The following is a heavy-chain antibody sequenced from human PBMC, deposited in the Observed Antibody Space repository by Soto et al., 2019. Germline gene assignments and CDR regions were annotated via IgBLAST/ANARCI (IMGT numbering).Heavy chain of an antibody. CDR1: GGTFSSYA. V-gene: IGHV1-69*06. CDR2: IIPIFGTA. Sequence: QVQLVQSGAEVKKPGSSVKVSCKASGGTFSSYAISWVRQAPGQGLEWMGGIIPIFGTANYAQKFQGRVTITADKSTSTAYVELSSLRYEDTAVYYCARIGRLGSEFDYWGQGTLVTVSS. J-gene: IGHJ4*02. D-gene: IGHD3-9*01. CDR3: ARIGRLGSEFDY.